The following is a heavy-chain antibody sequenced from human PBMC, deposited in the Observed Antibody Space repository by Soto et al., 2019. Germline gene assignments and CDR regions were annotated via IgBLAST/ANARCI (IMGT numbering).Heavy chain of an antibody. Sequence: EVQLVESGGGLVQTGGSLKVSCAGLGFNFSDSALHWVRQPSGKGLEWIGRIRGRSKKFATSYATSVRGRFSLSRDVSRNTAYLQMNSLRDDDTGVYFCTARGGDSLQDIWGQGTLVTVSS. CDR3: TARGGDSLQDI. D-gene: IGHD4-17*01. J-gene: IGHJ4*02. CDR1: GFNFSDSA. CDR2: IRGRSKKFAT. V-gene: IGHV3-73*01.